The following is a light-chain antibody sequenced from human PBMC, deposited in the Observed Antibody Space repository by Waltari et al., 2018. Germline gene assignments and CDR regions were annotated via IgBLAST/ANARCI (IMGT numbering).Light chain of an antibody. CDR1: QSVGRS. V-gene: IGKV3-20*01. Sequence: EIVLTQSPGTLSLSPGERATLACRASQSVGRSLAWYQQKPGQAPRLLIYATSRRATGIPDRFSGSGSGTDFSLTISRLEPEDFAVYYCQHYLRLPATFGQGTKVEI. J-gene: IGKJ1*01. CDR2: ATS. CDR3: QHYLRLPAT.